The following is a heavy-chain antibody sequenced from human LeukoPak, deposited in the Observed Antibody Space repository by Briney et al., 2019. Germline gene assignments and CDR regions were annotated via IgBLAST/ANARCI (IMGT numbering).Heavy chain of an antibody. CDR3: ASYYSSTHDY. CDR1: GFTFSSYS. CDR2: NSSSSSTI. Sequence: GGSLRLSCAASGFTFSSYSMHWVRQAPGKGLECVSYNSSSSSTIYYADSVKGRFTISRDNAKNSLYLQMNSLRDEDTAVYYCASYYSSTHDYWGQGTLVTVSS. V-gene: IGHV3-48*02. J-gene: IGHJ4*02. D-gene: IGHD6-13*01.